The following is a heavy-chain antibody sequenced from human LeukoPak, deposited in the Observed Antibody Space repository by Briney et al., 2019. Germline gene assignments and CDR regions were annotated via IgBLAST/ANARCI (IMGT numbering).Heavy chain of an antibody. D-gene: IGHD3-22*01. J-gene: IGHJ5*02. Sequence: PGGSLRLSCAASGFTFSTYSMNWVRQAPGKGLEWVSSITGSSNYIYYADSVKGRFTISRDNAKNSLYLQMNSLRAEDTAVYYCARDFSHSYDNNGSPWGQGTLVTVSS. V-gene: IGHV3-21*01. CDR3: ARDFSHSYDNNGSP. CDR2: ITGSSNYI. CDR1: GFTFSTYS.